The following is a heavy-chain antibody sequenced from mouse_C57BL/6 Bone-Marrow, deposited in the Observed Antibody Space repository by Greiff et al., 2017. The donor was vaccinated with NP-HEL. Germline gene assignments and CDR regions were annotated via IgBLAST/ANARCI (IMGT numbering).Heavy chain of an antibody. CDR2: IYPGDGDT. CDR1: GYAFSSYW. D-gene: IGHD1-1*01. Sequence: VKLVESGAELVKPGASVKISCKASGYAFSSYWMNWVKQRPGKGLEWIGQIYPGDGDTNYNGKFKGKATLTADKSSSTAYMQLSSLTSEDSAVYFCARLSNGSSYSFAYWGQGTLVTVSA. J-gene: IGHJ3*01. CDR3: ARLSNGSSYSFAY. V-gene: IGHV1-80*01.